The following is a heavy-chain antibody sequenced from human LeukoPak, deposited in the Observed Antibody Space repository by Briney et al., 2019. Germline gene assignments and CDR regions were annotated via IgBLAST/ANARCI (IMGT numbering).Heavy chain of an antibody. V-gene: IGHV4-39*01. CDR2: IYYSGST. CDR3: ASLSGGLFDY. Sequence: SETLSLTCTVSGGSIGSSSYYWGWIRQPPGRGLEWIGSIYYSGSTYYNPSLKSRVTISVDTSKNQFSLKLSSVTAADTAVYYCASLSGGLFDYWGQGTLVTVSS. CDR1: GGSIGSSSYY. J-gene: IGHJ4*02. D-gene: IGHD3-16*01.